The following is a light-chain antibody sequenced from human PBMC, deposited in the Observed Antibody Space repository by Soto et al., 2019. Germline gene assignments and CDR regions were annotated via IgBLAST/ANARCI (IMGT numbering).Light chain of an antibody. CDR3: QQRYNWPRT. Sequence: EIVLTQSPATLSLSPGERATLSCRASQSLATYLAWYQQKPGQAPRLLIYDASNRATGIPARFSGSGSGTDFTLTISSLEPEDFAVYYCQQRYNWPRTFGQGTKVDIK. J-gene: IGKJ1*01. V-gene: IGKV3-11*01. CDR1: QSLATY. CDR2: DAS.